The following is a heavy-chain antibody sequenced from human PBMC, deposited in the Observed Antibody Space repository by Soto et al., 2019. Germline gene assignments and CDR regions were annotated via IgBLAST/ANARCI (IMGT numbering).Heavy chain of an antibody. Sequence: QVQLVQSGAEVKNPEASVKVSCKASGYTFTRYGIGWARQAPGQGLEWMGWINTYNGNTNYAQNVQGRVTLTTDTSTSTAYMELSSLRSNDTSIYFCAMVDVYVTPSPQDVWGQGTTVIVSS. J-gene: IGHJ6*02. D-gene: IGHD3-16*01. CDR3: AMVDVYVTPSPQDV. CDR2: INTYNGNT. V-gene: IGHV1-18*01. CDR1: GYTFTRYG.